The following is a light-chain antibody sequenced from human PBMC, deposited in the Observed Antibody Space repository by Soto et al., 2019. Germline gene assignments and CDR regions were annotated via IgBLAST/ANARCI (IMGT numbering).Light chain of an antibody. CDR1: ESLSSAY. Sequence: EIVLTQSPGTLSLSPGERATLSCRASESLSSAYLAWYQQKPGQAPRLLIYDASSRATGIPDRFSGGGSGTEFTLTISRMEPEDFAVYYCQQYSSLWTFGQGTKVDIK. CDR3: QQYSSLWT. J-gene: IGKJ1*01. V-gene: IGKV3-20*01. CDR2: DAS.